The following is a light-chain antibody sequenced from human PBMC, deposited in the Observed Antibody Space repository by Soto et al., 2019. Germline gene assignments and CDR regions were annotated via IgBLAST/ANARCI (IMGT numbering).Light chain of an antibody. CDR2: AAS. CDR1: QGVSAY. Sequence: DIQMTQSPSSLSASVGDRDTITSRASQGVSAYLLWYQQRQGRAHKLLIYAASNLLSRVPSRFSGSGYGTNFTLTISSLQPQDFATYYCQQSYRTPHTLGQGTKLETK. J-gene: IGKJ2*01. CDR3: QQSYRTPHT. V-gene: IGKV1-39*01.